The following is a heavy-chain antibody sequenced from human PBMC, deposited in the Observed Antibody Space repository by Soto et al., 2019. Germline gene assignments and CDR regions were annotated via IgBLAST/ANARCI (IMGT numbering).Heavy chain of an antibody. V-gene: IGHV3-30-3*01. CDR1: GFTFSSYA. D-gene: IGHD5-18*01. J-gene: IGHJ5*02. CDR3: ARSRKDTAMVYNWFDP. CDR2: ISYDGSNK. Sequence: QVQLVESGGGVVQPGRSLRLSCAASGFTFSSYAMHWVRQVPGKGLEWVAVISYDGSNKYYADSVKGRFTISRDNSKNTLYLQMNSLRAEDTAVYYCARSRKDTAMVYNWFDPWGQGTLVTVSS.